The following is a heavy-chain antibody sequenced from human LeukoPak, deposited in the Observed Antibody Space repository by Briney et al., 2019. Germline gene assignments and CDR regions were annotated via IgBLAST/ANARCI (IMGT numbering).Heavy chain of an antibody. CDR1: GCRFTSYW. D-gene: IGHD2-2*01. J-gene: IGHJ5*02. V-gene: IGHV5-51*01. CDR3: ARGYCSSTSCYSNWFDP. Sequence: GESLKISCKGSGCRFTSYWIGWVRQMPGKGLEWMGIIYPGDSDTRYSPSFQGQVTISADKSISTAYLQWSSLKASDTAMYYCARGYCSSTSCYSNWFDPWGQGTLVTVSS. CDR2: IYPGDSDT.